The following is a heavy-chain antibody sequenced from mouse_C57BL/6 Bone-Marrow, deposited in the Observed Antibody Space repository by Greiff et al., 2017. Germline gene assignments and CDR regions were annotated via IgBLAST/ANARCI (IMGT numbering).Heavy chain of an antibody. J-gene: IGHJ4*01. V-gene: IGHV1-64*01. CDR2: IHPNSGST. CDR1: GYTFTSYW. Sequence: QVQLQQPGAELVKPGASVKLSCKASGYTFTSYWMHWVTQRPGQGLEWIGMIHPNSGSTNYNEKFKSKATLTVDKSSSTAYMQLSSLTSEDSAVYYCARWLLRAMDDWGQGTSVTVSS. D-gene: IGHD2-3*01. CDR3: ARWLLRAMDD.